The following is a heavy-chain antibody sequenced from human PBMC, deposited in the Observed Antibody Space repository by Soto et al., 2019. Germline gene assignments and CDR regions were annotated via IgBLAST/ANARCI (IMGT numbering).Heavy chain of an antibody. J-gene: IGHJ6*02. CDR3: ASSRYCISTSCHPPSFGSYYYGMDV. D-gene: IGHD2-2*01. V-gene: IGHV1-69*12. CDR2: IIPIFGTA. CDR1: GGTFSSYA. Sequence: QVQLVQSGAEVKKPGSSVKVSCKASGGTFSSYAISWVRQAPGQGLEWIGGIIPIFGTANYAQKFQGRVTXXADESTSTASMXRXSXXSQDTAGYYCASSRYCISTSCHPPSFGSYYYGMDVWGQGTTVTVSS.